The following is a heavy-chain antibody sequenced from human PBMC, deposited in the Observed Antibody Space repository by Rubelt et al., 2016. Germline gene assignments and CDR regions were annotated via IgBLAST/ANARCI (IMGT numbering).Heavy chain of an antibody. J-gene: IGHJ3*02. D-gene: IGHD4-17*01. CDR2: IKQDGSEK. CDR1: GFTFSSYW. V-gene: IGHV3-7*01. Sequence: GSLRLSCAASGFTFSSYWMSWVRQAPGKGLEWVANIKQDGSEKYYVDSVKGRFTISRDNDKNSLYLQMNSLRAEDTAVYYCATPMVNDYGDPTDAFDIWGQGTMVTVSS. CDR3: ATPMVNDYGDPTDAFDI.